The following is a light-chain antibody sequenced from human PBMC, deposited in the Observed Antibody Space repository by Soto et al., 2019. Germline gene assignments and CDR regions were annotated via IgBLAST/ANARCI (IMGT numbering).Light chain of an antibody. CDR2: DVS. Sequence: QSALTQPASVSGSPGQSITISCTGTSSDVGGYNYVSWYQQHPGKAPKLMIYDVSNRPSGVSNRFSGSKSGNTASLTISGLHAEDDADYYCSSYTGSSTVFGGGTKLTVL. CDR3: SSYTGSSTV. J-gene: IGLJ2*01. V-gene: IGLV2-14*01. CDR1: SSDVGGYNY.